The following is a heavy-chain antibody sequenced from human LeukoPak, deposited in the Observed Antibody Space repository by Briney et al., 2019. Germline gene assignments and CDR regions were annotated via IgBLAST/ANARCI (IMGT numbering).Heavy chain of an antibody. CDR1: GGSISSYY. D-gene: IGHD2-15*01. V-gene: IGHV4-59*01. Sequence: SETLSLTCTVSGGSISSYYWSWIRQPPGKGLEWIGNIYYSGSTNYNPSLKSRVTISVDTSKNQFSLKLSSVTAADTAVYYCTRGSVAYYYMDVWGKGTTVTISS. J-gene: IGHJ6*03. CDR2: IYYSGST. CDR3: TRGSVAYYYMDV.